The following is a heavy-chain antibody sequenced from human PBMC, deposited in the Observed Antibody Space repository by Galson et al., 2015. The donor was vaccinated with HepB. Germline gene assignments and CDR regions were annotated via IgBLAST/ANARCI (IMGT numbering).Heavy chain of an antibody. CDR3: ARDLGDHEDTAMGAYYYYYGMDV. J-gene: IGHJ6*02. D-gene: IGHD5-18*01. V-gene: IGHV3-11*01. CDR2: ISSSGSTI. Sequence: SLRLSCAASGFTFSDYYMSWIRQAPGKGLEWVSYISSSGSTIYYADSVKGRFTISRDNAKNSLYLQMNSLRAEDTAVYYCARDLGDHEDTAMGAYYYYYGMDVWGQGTTVTVSS. CDR1: GFTFSDYY.